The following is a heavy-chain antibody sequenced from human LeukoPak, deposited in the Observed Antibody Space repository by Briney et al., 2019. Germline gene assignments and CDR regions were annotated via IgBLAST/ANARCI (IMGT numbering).Heavy chain of an antibody. CDR1: GYTLTELS. Sequence: ASVKVSCKVSGYTLTELSMHWVRQAPGKGLEWMGRFDPEDGETIYAQKFQGRVTMTEDTSTDTAYMELSSLRSEDTAVYYCATPLNLRYFDWTAFDYWGQGTLVTVSS. V-gene: IGHV1-24*01. CDR3: ATPLNLRYFDWTAFDY. CDR2: FDPEDGET. J-gene: IGHJ4*02. D-gene: IGHD3-9*01.